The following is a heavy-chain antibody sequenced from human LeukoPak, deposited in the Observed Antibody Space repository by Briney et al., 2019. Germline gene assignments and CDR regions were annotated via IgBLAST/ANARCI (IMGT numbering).Heavy chain of an antibody. CDR1: GGSISSYY. V-gene: IGHV4-59*12. CDR3: AREGGPYRPLDY. Sequence: SEPLSLTCTVSGGSISSYYWSWIRQPPGKGLEWIGEVNLQGSTNYNPSLMGRVAISVDTSENHVSLQLTSVTAADTAVYYCAREGGPYRPLDYSGQGTLVTVS. J-gene: IGHJ4*02. CDR2: VNLQGST. D-gene: IGHD3-16*01.